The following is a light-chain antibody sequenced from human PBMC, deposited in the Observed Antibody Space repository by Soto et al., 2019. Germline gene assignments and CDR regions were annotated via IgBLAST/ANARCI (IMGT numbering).Light chain of an antibody. CDR2: AAS. J-gene: IGKJ1*01. CDR1: QTISSW. Sequence: DIPMTQSPSTLSGSVGDRVTITCRASQTISSWLAWYQQKPGKAPKLLIYAASSLQSGVPSRFSGSGSGTEFTLTISSLQPDDFATYYCQHYNSYSEAFGQGTKVDI. V-gene: IGKV1-5*01. CDR3: QHYNSYSEA.